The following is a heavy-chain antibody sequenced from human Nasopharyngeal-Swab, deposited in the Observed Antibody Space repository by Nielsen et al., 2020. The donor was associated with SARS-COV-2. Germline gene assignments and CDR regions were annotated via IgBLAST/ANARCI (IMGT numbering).Heavy chain of an antibody. V-gene: IGHV4-31*03. CDR1: GGSISSGGYY. CDR3: ARDRMEYYFDY. J-gene: IGHJ4*02. Sequence: LRLSCTVSGGSISSGGYYWSWIRQHPGKGLEWIGYIYCSGSTYYNPSLKSRVTISVDTSKNQFSLKLSSVTAADTAVYYCARDRMEYYFDYWGQGTLVTVSS. D-gene: IGHD3-3*01. CDR2: IYCSGST.